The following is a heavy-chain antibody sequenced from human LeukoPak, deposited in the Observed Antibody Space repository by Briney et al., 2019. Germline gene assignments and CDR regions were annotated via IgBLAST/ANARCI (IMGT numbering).Heavy chain of an antibody. CDR2: INHSGST. CDR1: GGSFSGYY. V-gene: IGHV4-34*01. J-gene: IGHJ4*02. D-gene: IGHD3-22*01. Sequence: SETLSLTCAVYGGSFSGYYWSWIRQPPGEGLEWIGEINHSGSTNYNPSLKSRVTISVDTSKNQFSLKLSSVTAADTAVYYCAREPYYYDSSGYFAPDYWGQGTLVTVSS. CDR3: AREPYYYDSSGYFAPDY.